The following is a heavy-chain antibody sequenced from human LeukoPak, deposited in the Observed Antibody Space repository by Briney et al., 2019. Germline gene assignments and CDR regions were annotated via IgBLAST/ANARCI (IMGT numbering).Heavy chain of an antibody. D-gene: IGHD6-13*01. CDR2: IYYSGST. Sequence: SETLSLTCTVSGGSISSYYWSWIRQPPGKGLEWIGYIYYSGSTNYNPSLKSRVTISVDTSKNQFSLKLSSVTAADTAVYYCARDNHSIGQQLVPYFDYWGQGTLVTVSS. J-gene: IGHJ4*02. V-gene: IGHV4-59*01. CDR3: ARDNHSIGQQLVPYFDY. CDR1: GGSISSYY.